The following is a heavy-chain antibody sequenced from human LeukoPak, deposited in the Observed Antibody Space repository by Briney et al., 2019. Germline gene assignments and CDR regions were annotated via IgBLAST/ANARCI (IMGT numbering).Heavy chain of an antibody. CDR1: GGSFSGYY. D-gene: IGHD3-10*01. V-gene: IGHV4-34*01. CDR3: ATEYYYGSGSYHNFYYFDY. CDR2: INHSGST. Sequence: KTSETLSLTCAVYGGSFSGYYWSWIRQPPGKGLEWIGEINHSGSTNYNPSLKSRVTISVDTSKNQFSLKPSSVTAADTAVYYCATEYYYGSGSYHNFYYFDYWGQGTLVTVSS. J-gene: IGHJ4*02.